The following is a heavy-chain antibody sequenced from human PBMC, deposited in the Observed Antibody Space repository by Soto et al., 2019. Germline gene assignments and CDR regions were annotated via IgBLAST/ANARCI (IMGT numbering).Heavy chain of an antibody. J-gene: IGHJ4*02. CDR2: IYSGGST. CDR1: GFTVSSNY. Sequence: GGSLRLSCAASGFTVSSNYMSWVRQAPGKGLEWVSVIYSGGSTYYADSVKGRFTISRDNSKNTLYLQMNSLRAEDTAVYYCARDWDYDSSGYYPGYWGQGTLVTVSS. CDR3: ARDWDYDSSGYYPGY. D-gene: IGHD3-22*01. V-gene: IGHV3-66*01.